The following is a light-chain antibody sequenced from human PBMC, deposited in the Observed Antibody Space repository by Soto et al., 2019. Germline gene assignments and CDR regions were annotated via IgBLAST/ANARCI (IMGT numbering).Light chain of an antibody. Sequence: QSALTQPASVSGSPGQSITISCSGTSSDVGAYNYVSWYQQHPGKAPRVMIYDVSNRPSGVSNRFSGSKSGNTATLTISGLQAEDEADYYCSSYTSDTTDVFATGTKLTVL. CDR3: SSYTSDTTDV. CDR1: SSDVGAYNY. J-gene: IGLJ1*01. CDR2: DVS. V-gene: IGLV2-14*01.